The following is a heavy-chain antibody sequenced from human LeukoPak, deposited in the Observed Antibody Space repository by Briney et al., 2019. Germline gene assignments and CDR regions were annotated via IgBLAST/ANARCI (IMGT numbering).Heavy chain of an antibody. CDR2: IYPGDSDT. D-gene: IGHD3-3*01. CDR3: ARQMDYDSWSGYHALDY. Sequence: GESLKISCKGSGYSFTSYWSGWVRQMPGKGLEWMGIIYPGDSDTRYSPSFQGQVTISADKSISTAYLQWSSLKASDTAMYYCARQMDYDSWSGYHALDYWGQGTLVTVSS. CDR1: GYSFTSYW. V-gene: IGHV5-51*01. J-gene: IGHJ4*02.